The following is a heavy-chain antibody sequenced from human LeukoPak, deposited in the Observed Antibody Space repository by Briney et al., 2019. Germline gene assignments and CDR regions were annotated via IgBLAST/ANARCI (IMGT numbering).Heavy chain of an antibody. V-gene: IGHV1-69*06. CDR2: IIPIFGTA. CDR1: GGTFSSYA. Sequence: SVKVSCKASGGTFSSYAISWVRQAPGQGLEWMGGIIPIFGTANYAQKFQGRVTITADKSTSTAYMELSSLRSEDTAVYYCARRGGSGRAFDYWGQGTLVTVSS. CDR3: ARRGGSGRAFDY. J-gene: IGHJ4*02. D-gene: IGHD1-26*01.